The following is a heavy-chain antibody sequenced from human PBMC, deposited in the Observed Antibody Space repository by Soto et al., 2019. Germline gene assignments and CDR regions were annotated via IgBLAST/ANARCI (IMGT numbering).Heavy chain of an antibody. D-gene: IGHD2-8*02. CDR1: GFSLSRYG. CDR3: ERDLNYWSLLIDH. V-gene: IGHV3-33*01. J-gene: IGHJ4*02. Sequence: GVSLRLSCTASGFSLSRYGLHWVRQAPGKGLEWVAGLWSDGIKTSYTDSVKGRFTISRDTSKNMLYLQMNSLGAEDTAVYYCERDLNYWSLLIDHWGQGTRVTVSS. CDR2: LWSDGIKT.